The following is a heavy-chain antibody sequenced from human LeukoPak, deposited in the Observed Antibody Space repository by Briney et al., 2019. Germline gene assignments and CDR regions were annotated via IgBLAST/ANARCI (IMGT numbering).Heavy chain of an antibody. CDR1: GYTFTSYY. Sequence: ASVKVSCKASGYTFTSYYMHWVRQAPGQGLEWMGWISAYNGDTNYAQKLQGRVTMTTDTSTATAYMELRSLRSDDTAVYYCARTTEGGYSYGYFYYYYMDVWGKGTTVTISS. D-gene: IGHD5-18*01. CDR3: ARTTEGGYSYGYFYYYYMDV. CDR2: ISAYNGDT. J-gene: IGHJ6*03. V-gene: IGHV1-18*04.